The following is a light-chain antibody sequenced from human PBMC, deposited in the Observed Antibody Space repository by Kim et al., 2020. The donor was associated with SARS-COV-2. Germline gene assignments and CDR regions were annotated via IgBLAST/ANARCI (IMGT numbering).Light chain of an antibody. V-gene: IGKV1-39*01. CDR2: ATS. CDR1: QCISTY. J-gene: IGKJ1*01. CDR3: QQSYSTPTT. Sequence: ASVGDRVTITCRASQCISTYLNWYQQKPAKAPNLLIYATSTLQSGVPSRFSGNGSGTDFTLTISSLQPEDFATYFCQQSYSTPTTFGQGTKVDIK.